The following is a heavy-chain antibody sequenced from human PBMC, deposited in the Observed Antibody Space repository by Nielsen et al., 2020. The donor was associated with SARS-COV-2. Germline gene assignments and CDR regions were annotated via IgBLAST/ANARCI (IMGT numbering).Heavy chain of an antibody. D-gene: IGHD3-9*01. CDR1: GFTFSDYY. V-gene: IGHV3-11*04. CDR2: ISSSGSTI. CDR3: ARERYFDSVPGFDP. J-gene: IGHJ5*02. Sequence: GESLKISCAASGFTFSDYYMSWIRQAPGKGLEWVSYISSSGSTIYYADSVKGRFTISRDNAKNSLYLQMNSLRAEDTAVYYCARERYFDSVPGFDPWGQGTLVIVSS.